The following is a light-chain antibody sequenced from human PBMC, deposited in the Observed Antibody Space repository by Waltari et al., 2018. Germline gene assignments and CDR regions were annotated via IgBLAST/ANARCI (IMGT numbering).Light chain of an antibody. V-gene: IGKV1-5*03. Sequence: DTQITQSPSTLSPSVGDRVTISCRASQSVGTWLAWYQQKPGKAPKLLIYMASSLESGVPSRFSGSGSGTDFTLTISRLQPDDFATYSCQQYSSFSTFGQGTKV. CDR3: QQYSSFST. CDR1: QSVGTW. CDR2: MAS. J-gene: IGKJ2*01.